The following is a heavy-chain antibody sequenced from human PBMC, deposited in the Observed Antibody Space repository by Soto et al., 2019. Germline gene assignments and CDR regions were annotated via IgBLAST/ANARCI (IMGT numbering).Heavy chain of an antibody. D-gene: IGHD2-21*01. V-gene: IGHV3-30-3*01. J-gene: IGHJ6*01. CDR2: VSFDETYK. CDR3: AGLTSLRDAINPEFYYVMDV. Sequence: PGGSLRLSCVASGFTFSGSAMHWVRQAPGKGLEWVALVSFDETYKYYIDSVKGRFTISRDNSKNTLYLLMSSLRPEDTAVYYCAGLTSLRDAINPEFYYVMDVWGQGTTVTVSS. CDR1: GFTFSGSA.